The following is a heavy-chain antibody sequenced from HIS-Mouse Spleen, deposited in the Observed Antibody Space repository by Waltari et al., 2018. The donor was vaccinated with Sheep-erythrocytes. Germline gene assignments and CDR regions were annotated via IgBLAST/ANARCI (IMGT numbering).Heavy chain of an antibody. V-gene: IGHV1-2*02. CDR3: ASGVIPYGSGSYFLDY. D-gene: IGHD3-10*01. CDR2: INHNGGGT. Sequence: QVQLVQSGAEVKKPGASVKVSCKASGYTFTGYYMHWVRQAPGQGLEWMGWINHNGGGTNYGQKLQGGVTMTRDTSISTAYMELSRLRSDDTAVYYCASGVIPYGSGSYFLDYWGQGTLVTVSS. J-gene: IGHJ4*02. CDR1: GYTFTGYY.